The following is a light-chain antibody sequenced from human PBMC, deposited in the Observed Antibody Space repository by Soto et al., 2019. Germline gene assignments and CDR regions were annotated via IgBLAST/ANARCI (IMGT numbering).Light chain of an antibody. CDR3: QQSYNSPYT. CDR1: QNISRY. CDR2: GVS. J-gene: IGKJ2*01. Sequence: DIQMTQSPSSLSASVGDRVTITCRASQNISRYLGWYQQKAGEAPKLLIYGVSSLQSGVPSRFSGCASGTDFSLTISSLQPGDFATYYCQQSYNSPYTFGQGTKLEIK. V-gene: IGKV1-39*01.